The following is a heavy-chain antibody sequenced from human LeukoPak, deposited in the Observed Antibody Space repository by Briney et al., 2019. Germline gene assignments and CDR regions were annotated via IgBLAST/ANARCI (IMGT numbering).Heavy chain of an antibody. CDR2: ISAYNGNT. Sequence: ASVKVSCKASGYTFTSYGISWVRQAPGQGLEWMGWISAYNGNTNYAQKLQGRVTMTTDTSTSTASMELRSLRSDDTAVYYCARSVGAIRGPQSYFDYWGQGTLVTVSS. V-gene: IGHV1-18*01. J-gene: IGHJ4*02. D-gene: IGHD1-26*01. CDR3: ARSVGAIRGPQSYFDY. CDR1: GYTFTSYG.